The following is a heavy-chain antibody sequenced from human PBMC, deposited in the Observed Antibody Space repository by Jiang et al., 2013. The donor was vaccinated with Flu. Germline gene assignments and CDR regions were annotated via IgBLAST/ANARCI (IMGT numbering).Heavy chain of an antibody. CDR1: GGSISSYY. D-gene: IGHD4-17*01. CDR2: IYYSGST. Sequence: LLKPSETLSLTCTVSGGSISSYYWSWIRQPPGKGLEWIGYIYYSGSTNYNPSLKSRVTISVDTSKNQFSLKLSSVTAADTAVYYCARGGDDYGDYGGKYYFDYWGQGTLVTVSS. V-gene: IGHV4-59*01. J-gene: IGHJ4*02. CDR3: ARGGDDYGDYGGKYYFDY.